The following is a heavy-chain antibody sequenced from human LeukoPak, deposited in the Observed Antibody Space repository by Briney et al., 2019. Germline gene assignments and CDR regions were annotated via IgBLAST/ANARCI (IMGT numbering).Heavy chain of an antibody. CDR1: GFTFGDYA. CDR3: TRAGNDYGAYIDY. CDR2: IRSKAYGWTT. D-gene: IGHD4-17*01. Sequence: GGSLRLSCTASGFTFGDYAMSWVRQAPGKGLEWVGFIRSKAYGWTTEYAASVKGRFTISRDDSKSIAYLQMNSLKTEDTAVYYCTRAGNDYGAYIDYWGQGALVTVSS. J-gene: IGHJ4*02. V-gene: IGHV3-49*04.